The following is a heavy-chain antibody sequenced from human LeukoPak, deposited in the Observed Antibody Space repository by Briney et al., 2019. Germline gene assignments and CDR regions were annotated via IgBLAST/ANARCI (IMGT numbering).Heavy chain of an antibody. D-gene: IGHD2-2*01. Sequence: ASVKVSCKVSGDSLTDLSMHWVRQAPGRGLAWMGGSDLEDVETVYAQKFEDRLTVTEDTSTGTAYMELRSLTSEDTALYYCATGASTAMRGLDVWGQGTTVTVSS. V-gene: IGHV1-24*01. CDR1: GDSLTDLS. J-gene: IGHJ6*02. CDR3: ATGASTAMRGLDV. CDR2: SDLEDVET.